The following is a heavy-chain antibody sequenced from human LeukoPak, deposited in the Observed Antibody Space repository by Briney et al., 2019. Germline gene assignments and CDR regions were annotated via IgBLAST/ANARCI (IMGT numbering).Heavy chain of an antibody. J-gene: IGHJ4*02. Sequence: ETLSLTCTVSGGSISSSSYYWGWIRQPPGQGLEWVSVIYSGGSTYYADSVKGRFTISRDNSKNTLYLQMNSLRAEDTAVYYCARSAGDYWGQGTLVTVSS. CDR3: ARSAGDY. CDR2: IYSGGST. V-gene: IGHV3-66*01. CDR1: GGSISSSSYY.